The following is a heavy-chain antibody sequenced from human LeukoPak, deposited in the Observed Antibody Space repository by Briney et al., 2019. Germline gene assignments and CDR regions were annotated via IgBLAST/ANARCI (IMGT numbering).Heavy chain of an antibody. V-gene: IGHV3-30*18. CDR1: GFTFSSYG. CDR3: ANGYYYGSGSYYKEAFDI. Sequence: GGSLRLSCAASGFTFSSYGMHWVRQAPGKGLEWVAVISYDGSNKYYADSVKGRFTISRDNSKNTLYLQMNSLRAEDTAVYYCANGYYYGSGSYYKEAFDIWGQGTMVTVSS. D-gene: IGHD3-10*01. CDR2: ISYDGSNK. J-gene: IGHJ3*02.